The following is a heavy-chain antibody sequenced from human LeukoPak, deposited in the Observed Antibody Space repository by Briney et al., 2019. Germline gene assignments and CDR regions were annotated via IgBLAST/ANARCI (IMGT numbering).Heavy chain of an antibody. J-gene: IGHJ3*01. CDR1: GFTFSSYS. CDR2: ISSSSSYI. CDR3: ARDSGVGACLFCSAFDL. Sequence: GGSLRLSCAASGFTFSSYSMNWVRQAPGKGLEWVSSISSSSSYIYYADSVKGRFTISRDNAKNSLYLQMNSLRAEDTAVYYCARDSGVGACLFCSAFDLWGQGTMVTVSS. V-gene: IGHV3-21*01. D-gene: IGHD1-26*01.